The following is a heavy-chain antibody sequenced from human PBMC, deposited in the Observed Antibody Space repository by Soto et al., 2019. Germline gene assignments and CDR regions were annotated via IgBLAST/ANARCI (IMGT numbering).Heavy chain of an antibody. CDR3: AKGGDSSSWKNWFDP. D-gene: IGHD6-13*01. CDR1: GFTFSNYA. V-gene: IGHV3-23*01. CDR2: ISGSGSSI. J-gene: IGHJ5*02. Sequence: EVQLLESGGGLVQPGGSLRLSCAASGFTFSNYAMTWVRQAPGKGLEWVSGISGSGSSIYYADSVKGRFTISRDNSKNALYLQMNSLRAEAPAVYYCAKGGDSSSWKNWFDPWGQGTLVTVSS.